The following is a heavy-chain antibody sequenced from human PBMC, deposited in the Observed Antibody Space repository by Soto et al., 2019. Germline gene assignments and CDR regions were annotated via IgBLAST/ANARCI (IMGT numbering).Heavy chain of an antibody. CDR2: ISSSSSYI. D-gene: IGHD6-13*01. CDR3: ARGPAAAGIFDY. V-gene: IGHV3-21*01. Sequence: GGSLRLSCAASGFTFSSYSMNWVRQAPGKGLEWVSSISSSSSYIYYADSVKGRFTISRDNAKNSLYLQMNSLRAEDTAVYYCARGPAAAGIFDYWGQGTLVTVSS. J-gene: IGHJ4*02. CDR1: GFTFSSYS.